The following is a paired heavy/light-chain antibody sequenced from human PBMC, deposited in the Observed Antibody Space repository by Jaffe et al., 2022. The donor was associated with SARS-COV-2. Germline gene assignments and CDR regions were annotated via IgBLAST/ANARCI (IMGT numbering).Light chain of an antibody. CDR3: QSYDSSLSGSV. CDR2: DNI. Sequence: QSVLTQPPSVSGAPGQRVTISCTGTSSNIGAGYDVHWYQQLPGTAPKLLIYDNINRPSGVPGRFSGSRSATSASLAISGLQAEDEADYYCQSYDSSLSGSVFGGGTKVTVL. J-gene: IGLJ3*02. V-gene: IGLV1-40*01. CDR1: SSNIGAGYD.
Heavy chain of an antibody. D-gene: IGHD2-15*01. J-gene: IGHJ5*02. CDR1: GGSISSSSYY. CDR2: IYYSGST. V-gene: IGHV4-39*01. Sequence: QLQLQESGPGLVKPSETLSLTCTVSGGSISSSSYYWGWIRQPPGKGLEWIGNIYYSGSTYDNPSLKSRVTISVDTSKNQFSLKLSSVTAADTAVYYCARHPCSGGSCHRNWFDPWGQGTLVTVSS. CDR3: ARHPCSGGSCHRNWFDP.